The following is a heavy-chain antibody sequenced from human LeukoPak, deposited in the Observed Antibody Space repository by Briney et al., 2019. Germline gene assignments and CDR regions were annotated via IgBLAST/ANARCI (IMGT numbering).Heavy chain of an antibody. CDR2: LYYSGST. Sequence: SETLSLTCTVSGGSISNSSYYWGWIRQPPGKGLEWIGSLYYSGSTYYNPSLKSRVTISVDTSKNQFSLKLSSVTAADTAVYYCAVYYYGSSGRLGYFDYWGQGTLVTVSS. CDR1: GGSISNSSYY. J-gene: IGHJ4*02. V-gene: IGHV4-39*01. D-gene: IGHD3-22*01. CDR3: AVYYYGSSGRLGYFDY.